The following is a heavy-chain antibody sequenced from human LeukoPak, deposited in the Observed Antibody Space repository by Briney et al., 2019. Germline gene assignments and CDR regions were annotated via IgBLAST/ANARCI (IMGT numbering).Heavy chain of an antibody. Sequence: ASVKVSCKTSGYTFTDYDITWVRQAPGQGLEWMGIINPSGGSTSYAQKFQGRVTMTRDMSTSTVYMELSSLRSEDTAVYYCARDSVPAAMRYFDYWGQGTLVTVSS. CDR1: GYTFTDYD. D-gene: IGHD2-2*01. V-gene: IGHV1-46*01. CDR3: ARDSVPAAMRYFDY. CDR2: INPSGGST. J-gene: IGHJ4*02.